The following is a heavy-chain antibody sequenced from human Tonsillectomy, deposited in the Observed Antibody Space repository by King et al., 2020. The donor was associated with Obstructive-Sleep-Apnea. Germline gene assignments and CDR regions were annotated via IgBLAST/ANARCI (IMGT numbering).Heavy chain of an antibody. V-gene: IGHV4-39*07. D-gene: IGHD2-15*01. J-gene: IGHJ5*02. Sequence: QLQESGPGLAKPSETLSLTCSVSGGSISSNSYFWGWFRQSPGKGLEWSGSIFYSGTSYDNPCLQSRVTISVDTSQTQFSLKLSSVTAADTALYYCARDGGRGYCSGGTCYGGNWFDPWGQGTLVTVSS. CDR1: GGSISSNSYF. CDR3: ARDGGRGYCSGGTCYGGNWFDP. CDR2: IFYSGTS.